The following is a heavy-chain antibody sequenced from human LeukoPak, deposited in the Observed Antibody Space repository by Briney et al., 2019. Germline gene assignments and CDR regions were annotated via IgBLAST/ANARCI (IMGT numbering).Heavy chain of an antibody. D-gene: IGHD2-2*02. J-gene: IGHJ4*02. V-gene: IGHV3-23*01. CDR3: AKSRSSSSTSCYTY. CDR1: GFPFSSYA. Sequence: QTGGSLRLSCAASGFPFSSYAMNWVRQAPGKGLEWVSTISGSGASTYYADSVKDRFTLSRDDSKNTLYLQMNSLRGEDTAVYYCAKSRSSSSTSCYTYWGQGTLVTVSS. CDR2: ISGSGAST.